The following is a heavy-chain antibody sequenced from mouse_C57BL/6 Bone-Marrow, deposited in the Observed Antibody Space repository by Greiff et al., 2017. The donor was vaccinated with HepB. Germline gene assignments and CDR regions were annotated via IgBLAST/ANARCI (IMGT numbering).Heavy chain of an antibody. CDR3: ARDLYGNYEAMDY. V-gene: IGHV5-4*01. CDR1: GFTFSSYA. CDR2: ISDGGSYT. D-gene: IGHD2-1*01. Sequence: EVQLQQSGGGLVKPGGSLKLSCAASGFTFSSYAMSWVRQTPEKRLEWVATISDGGSYTYYPDNVKGRFTISRDNAKNNLYLQMSHLKSEDTAMYYCARDLYGNYEAMDYWGQGTSVTVSS. J-gene: IGHJ4*01.